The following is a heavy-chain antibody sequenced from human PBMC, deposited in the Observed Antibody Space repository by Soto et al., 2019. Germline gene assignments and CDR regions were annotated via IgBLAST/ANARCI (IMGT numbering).Heavy chain of an antibody. J-gene: IGHJ4*02. CDR3: ATYVNGGGGRGY. Sequence: QVQLQESGPGLVKPSETLSLTCTVSGGFISSYHWSWIRQPPGKGLEWIGYYTGSPNYNPSLKSRGTISVDPSKNQFTLKLSSATPAGAAVYYCATYVNGGGGRGYWGQGTLVTVSS. CDR1: GGFISSYH. D-gene: IGHD3-16*01. CDR2: YYTGSP. V-gene: IGHV4-59*12.